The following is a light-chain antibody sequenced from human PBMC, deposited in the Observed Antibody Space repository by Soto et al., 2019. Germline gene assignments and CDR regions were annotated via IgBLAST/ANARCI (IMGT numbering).Light chain of an antibody. V-gene: IGKV3-15*01. J-gene: IGKJ4*01. Sequence: EIVLTQSPATLSVSPGERATLSCRASQSVSSNLAWYQQKPGQAPRLLIYGASTRATGIPARFSGSGSGTEFTLTVSSLQSEDVAVYYCQQDYNLPLTFGGGTKV. CDR3: QQDYNLPLT. CDR1: QSVSSN. CDR2: GAS.